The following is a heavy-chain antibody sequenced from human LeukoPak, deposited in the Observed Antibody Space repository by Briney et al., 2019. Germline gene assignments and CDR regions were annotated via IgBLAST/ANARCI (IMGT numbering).Heavy chain of an antibody. J-gene: IGHJ3*01. D-gene: IGHD3/OR15-3a*01. CDR2: IIPSLNRA. V-gene: IGHV1-69*04. CDR3: ARRTDHVDDAFDV. Sequence: ASVKISCKSSGGTFNNYAINWVRQAPGQGLEWMGRIIPSLNRANYAQIRVTIPAEKSTATAYMELSGLRYEDTAVYYCARRTDHVDDAFDVWGQGTVLTVSS. CDR1: GGTFNNYA.